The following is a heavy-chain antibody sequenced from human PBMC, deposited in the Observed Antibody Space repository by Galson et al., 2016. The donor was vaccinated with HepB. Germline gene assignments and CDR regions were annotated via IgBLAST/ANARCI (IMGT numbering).Heavy chain of an antibody. Sequence: SLRLSCAASGFTFSNYPIHWVRQAPGEGLEWVALTSYDGSPKYNEGSVKGPFTISRDSSKNTVYLQMNSLRAEDTAFYYLARDRQQWLVGGTLDYWGQGILVVVSS. CDR1: GFTFSNYP. CDR3: ARDRQQWLVGGTLDY. D-gene: IGHD6-19*01. CDR2: TSYDGSPK. V-gene: IGHV3-30*04. J-gene: IGHJ4*02.